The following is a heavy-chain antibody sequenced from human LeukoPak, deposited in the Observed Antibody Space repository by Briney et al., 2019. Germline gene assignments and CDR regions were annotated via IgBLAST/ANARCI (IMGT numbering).Heavy chain of an antibody. V-gene: IGHV5-51*01. D-gene: IGHD1-1*01. Sequence: RGESLKISCKASVFSFTNYWIAWVRQTPGQGLEWMGSIYPGDSDTRYNPSFQGQVAISADKSIKTAYLQWSSLKASDTAIYYCARRGGGSTGGFYFDYWGQGSLVTVSS. CDR3: ARRGGGSTGGFYFDY. J-gene: IGHJ4*02. CDR2: IYPGDSDT. CDR1: VFSFTNYW.